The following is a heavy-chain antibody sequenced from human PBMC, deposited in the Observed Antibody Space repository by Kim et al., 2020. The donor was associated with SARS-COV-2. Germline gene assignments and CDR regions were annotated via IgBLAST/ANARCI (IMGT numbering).Heavy chain of an antibody. D-gene: IGHD3-22*01. CDR2: ISSDGRYT. Sequence: GGSLRLSCAAPGFSVSNYWINWVRHAPGKGLVGVSRISSDGRYTHYADSVKGRFTLSRDNAKNTLFLQMNSLRAEDTAVYYWARGIFSSGVGVWGQGTTVTVSS. V-gene: IGHV3-74*01. CDR3: ARGIFSSGVGV. CDR1: GFSVSNYW. J-gene: IGHJ6*02.